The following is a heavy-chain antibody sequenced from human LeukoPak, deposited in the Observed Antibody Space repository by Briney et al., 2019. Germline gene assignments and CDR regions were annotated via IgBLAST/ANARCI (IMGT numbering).Heavy chain of an antibody. D-gene: IGHD4-11*01. V-gene: IGHV3-15*01. CDR2: IKSRTDGGTT. J-gene: IGHJ4*02. CDR3: TTRNNNFNSHY. Sequence: PGGSLRLSCAASGLTFSNAWMNWVRQAPGKGLECVGRIKSRTDGGTTEYAAPVKGRFTISRDDSENTLYLQMNSLTTEDTAVYFCTTRNNNFNSHYWGQGTLVTVS. CDR1: GLTFSNAW.